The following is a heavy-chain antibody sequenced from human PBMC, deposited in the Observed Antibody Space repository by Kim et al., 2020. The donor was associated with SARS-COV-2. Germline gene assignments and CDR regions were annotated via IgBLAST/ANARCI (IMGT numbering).Heavy chain of an antibody. CDR1: GGTFSSYA. CDR2: IIPIFGTA. V-gene: IGHV1-69*13. J-gene: IGHJ4*02. CDR3: ARGVGSWDGSGSYYDY. Sequence: SVKVSCKASGGTFSSYAISWVRQAPGQGLEWMGGIIPIFGTANYAQKFQGRITITADESTSTAYMELSSLRSEDTAVYYCARGVGSWDGSGSYYDYWGQGTLVTVSS. D-gene: IGHD3-10*01.